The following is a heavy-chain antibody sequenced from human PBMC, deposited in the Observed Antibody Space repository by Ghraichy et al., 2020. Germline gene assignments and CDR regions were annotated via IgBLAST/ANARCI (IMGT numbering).Heavy chain of an antibody. CDR1: GFTFSSYW. J-gene: IGHJ4*02. CDR3: ARDALCELLRGGFDY. CDR2: IKQDGSEK. Sequence: GSLRLSCAASGFTFSSYWMSWVRQAPGKGLEWVANIKQDGSEKYYVDAVKGRFTISRDNAKNSLSLQMNSLRAEDTAVYYCARDALCELLRGGFDYWGQGTLVTVSS. D-gene: IGHD1-26*01. V-gene: IGHV3-7*03.